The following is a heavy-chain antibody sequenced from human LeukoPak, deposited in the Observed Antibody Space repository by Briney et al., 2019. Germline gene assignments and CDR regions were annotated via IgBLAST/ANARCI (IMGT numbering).Heavy chain of an antibody. CDR2: INPYSGAT. D-gene: IGHD6-13*01. V-gene: IGHV1-2*02. CDR3: GRAPYTSIWFHDAFDI. J-gene: IGHJ3*02. CDR1: GFTFTTYF. Sequence: GASVKVSCKASGFTFTTYFMHWVRQAPGQGLEWMGWINPYSGATNSAQKFQGRVTMTRDTSISTAYMELSMLTSDDTAVYYCGRAPYTSIWFHDAFDIWGQGTMVTVSS.